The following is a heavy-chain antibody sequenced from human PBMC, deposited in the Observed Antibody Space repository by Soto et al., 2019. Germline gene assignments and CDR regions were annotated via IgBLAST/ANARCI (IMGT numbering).Heavy chain of an antibody. Sequence: QVTLKESGPTLVKPTQTLTLTCIFSGLSLSSPGMNVGWIRQPAGRNLEGLVIIYWDGDERYYPSLKSSVTITKDTSKNLVVLTMTNMDPVDAGTYYWAHMEGSSCLCDTWGQGALVTVSS. D-gene: IGHD6-13*01. CDR2: IYWDGDE. J-gene: IGHJ5*02. CDR1: GLSLSSPGMN. V-gene: IGHV2-5*09. CDR3: AHMEGSSCLCDT.